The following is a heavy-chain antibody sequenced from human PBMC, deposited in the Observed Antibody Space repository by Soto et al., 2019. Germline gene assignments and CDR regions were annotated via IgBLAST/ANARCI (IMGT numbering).Heavy chain of an antibody. J-gene: IGHJ6*02. CDR1: GGSISSGGYY. CDR3: AGSSTSLGMDV. Sequence: QVQLQESGPGLVKPSQTLSLTCTVSGGSISSGGYYWSWIRQHPGKGLEWIGYIYYSGSTYYNPAVKSRVTVSVDTSKNQVSLKLSSVTAADTAVYYCAGSSTSLGMDVWGQGTTVTVSS. V-gene: IGHV4-31*03. CDR2: IYYSGST. D-gene: IGHD2-2*01.